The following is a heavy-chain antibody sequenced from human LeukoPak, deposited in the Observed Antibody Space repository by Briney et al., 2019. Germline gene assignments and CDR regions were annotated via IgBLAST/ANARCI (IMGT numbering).Heavy chain of an antibody. J-gene: IGHJ5*02. CDR3: ASLNIPAAIAPQFDP. D-gene: IGHD2-2*02. CDR2: IYYSGST. Sequence: PSETLSLTCTVSGGSISSSSYYWGWIRQPPGKGLEWIGSIYYSGSTYYNPSLKSRFTISVDTSKNQFSLKLSSVTTADTAVYYCASLNIPAAIAPQFDPWGQGTLVTVSS. CDR1: GGSISSSSYY. V-gene: IGHV4-39*01.